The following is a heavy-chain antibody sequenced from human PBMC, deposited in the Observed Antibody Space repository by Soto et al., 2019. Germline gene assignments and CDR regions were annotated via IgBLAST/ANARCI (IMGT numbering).Heavy chain of an antibody. Sequence: GGSLRLSCAASGFTFSSYGMHWVRQAPGKGLEWVAVISYDGSNKYYADSVKGRFTISRDNSKNTLYLQMNSLRAEDTAVYYCARVGTTVTTFTYYYYYMDVWGKGTTVTVSS. J-gene: IGHJ6*03. D-gene: IGHD4-17*01. CDR3: ARVGTTVTTFTYYYYYMDV. V-gene: IGHV3-30*03. CDR1: GFTFSSYG. CDR2: ISYDGSNK.